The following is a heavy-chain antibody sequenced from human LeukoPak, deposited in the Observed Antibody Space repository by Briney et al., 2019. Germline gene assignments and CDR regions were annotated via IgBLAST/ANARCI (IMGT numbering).Heavy chain of an antibody. V-gene: IGHV4-31*03. J-gene: IGHJ4*02. CDR3: ARAGYDSSGYLGPYFDY. CDR1: GGSISSGGYY. D-gene: IGHD3-22*01. Sequence: SDTLSLTCTVSGGSISSGGYYWSWIHQHPGKGLEWIGYIYYSGSTYYNPSLKSRVTISVDTSKNQFSLKLSSVTAADTAVYYCARAGYDSSGYLGPYFDYWGQGTLVTVSS. CDR2: IYYSGST.